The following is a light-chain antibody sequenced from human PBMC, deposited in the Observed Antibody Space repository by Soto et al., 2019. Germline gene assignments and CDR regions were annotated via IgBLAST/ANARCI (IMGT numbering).Light chain of an antibody. CDR3: ETWDSNTRV. Sequence: QPVLTLSSSASASLGSSVRLTCTLSSGHSSYIIAWHQQQPGKAPRYLMKVENSGSYNKGSGVPDRFSGSSSGADRYLTISNLQSEDETDYYCETWDSNTRVFGGGTKVTVL. V-gene: IGLV4-60*03. J-gene: IGLJ3*02. CDR1: SGHSSYI. CDR2: VENSGSY.